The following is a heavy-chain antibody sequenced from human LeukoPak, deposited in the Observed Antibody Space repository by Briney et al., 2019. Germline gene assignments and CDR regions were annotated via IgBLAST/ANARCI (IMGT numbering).Heavy chain of an antibody. V-gene: IGHV3-30*02. CDR2: IRNDGSII. D-gene: IGHD3-16*01. CDR1: GFTFSSYG. J-gene: IGHJ4*02. CDR3: AKDTPLCYFDY. Sequence: GGSLRLSCAASGFTFSSYGMRWIRQAPGKGLEWAAFIRNDGSIIYNADSVKGRFTISRDNSKNTLYLQMNSLRADDTAVYYCAKDTPLCYFDYWGQGTLVTVSS.